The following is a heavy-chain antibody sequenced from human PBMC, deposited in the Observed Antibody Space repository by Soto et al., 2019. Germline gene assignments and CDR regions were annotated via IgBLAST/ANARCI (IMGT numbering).Heavy chain of an antibody. CDR2: IIPIFGTA. CDR3: ASEGGYGDNYFDY. J-gene: IGHJ4*02. Sequence: QVQLVQSGAEVKKPGSSVKVSCKASGVTFSSYAISWVRQAPGQGLEWMGGIIPIFGTANYAQTIQVRVTITADESTSTAYMELSSLRSEDTAVYYCASEGGYGDNYFDYCGEGTLVTVAS. CDR1: GVTFSSYA. D-gene: IGHD4-17*01. V-gene: IGHV1-69*01.